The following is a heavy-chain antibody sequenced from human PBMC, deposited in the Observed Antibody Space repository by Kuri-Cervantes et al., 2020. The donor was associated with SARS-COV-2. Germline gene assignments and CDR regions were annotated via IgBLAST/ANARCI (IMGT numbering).Heavy chain of an antibody. CDR3: ARHMYKSNPGDAFDI. J-gene: IGHJ3*02. Sequence: SETLSLTCTVSGGSITSNYNWGWIRQPPGKGLEWIGTISYSGHTYYNPSLKSRVAMFIDTPKNQFSLKLYSLTAADTSVYYCARHMYKSNPGDAFDISGRVTLVTVSS. CDR1: GGSITSNYN. CDR2: ISYSGHT. D-gene: IGHD1-20*01. V-gene: IGHV4-39*01.